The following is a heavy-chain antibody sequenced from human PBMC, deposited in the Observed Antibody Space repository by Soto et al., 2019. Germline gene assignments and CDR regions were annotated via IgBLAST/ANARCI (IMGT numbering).Heavy chain of an antibody. CDR3: AKGFIVVVTVLRPDDAFDA. CDR1: GFTFSNYA. CDR2: ISGGGGST. J-gene: IGHJ3*01. V-gene: IGHV3-23*01. D-gene: IGHD2-21*02. Sequence: EVQLLESGGGLVQPGGSLRLSCAASGFTFSNYAINWVRLAPGKGLEWVSGISGGGGSTYYADSVKGRFTIFRDTSKNTVFLQMNSLRADDTAVYYCAKGFIVVVTVLRPDDAFDAWGQGTMVTVSS.